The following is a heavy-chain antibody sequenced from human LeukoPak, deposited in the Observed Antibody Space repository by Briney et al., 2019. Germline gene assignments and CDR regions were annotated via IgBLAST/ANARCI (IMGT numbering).Heavy chain of an antibody. Sequence: GSLRLSCAASGFTFSTYAMHWARQTPGKGLEYVSAISTNGGGTYYANSAKGRFTISRDNSKNTLYLQMGSLRAEDMAVYYCARYCSGVSCYSGYDYWGQGTLVTVSS. CDR1: GFTFSTYA. J-gene: IGHJ4*02. CDR2: ISTNGGGT. CDR3: ARYCSGVSCYSGYDY. V-gene: IGHV3-64*01. D-gene: IGHD2-15*01.